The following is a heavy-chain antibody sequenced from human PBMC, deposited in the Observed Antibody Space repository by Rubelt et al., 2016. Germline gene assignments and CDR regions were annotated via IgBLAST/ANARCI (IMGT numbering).Heavy chain of an antibody. CDR3: ARDLVYCGGDCYPLDAFDI. J-gene: IGHJ3*02. CDR1: SYA. D-gene: IGHD2-21*02. Sequence: SYAMHWVRQAPGKGLEWVAVISYDGSNKYYADSVKGRFTISRDNSKNTLYLQMNSLRAEDTAVYYCARDLVYCGGDCYPLDAFDIWGQGTMVTVSS. CDR2: ISYDGSNK. V-gene: IGHV3-30*04.